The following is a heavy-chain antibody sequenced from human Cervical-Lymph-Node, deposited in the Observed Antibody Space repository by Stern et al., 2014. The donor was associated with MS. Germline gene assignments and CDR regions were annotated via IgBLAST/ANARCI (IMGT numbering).Heavy chain of an antibody. Sequence: QLEESGAEVKKPGSSVKVSCKTSGGTFSTSGISWVRQAPGQGLEWMGGIIPALGTTNYARKFQGRLTISADKSTSTAYMALSSLRSEDTAVYYCARDLGVGPTVSWGQGTVVTVSS. V-gene: IGHV1-69*06. J-gene: IGHJ5*02. CDR2: IIPALGTT. D-gene: IGHD1-26*01. CDR1: GGTFSTSG. CDR3: ARDLGVGPTVS.